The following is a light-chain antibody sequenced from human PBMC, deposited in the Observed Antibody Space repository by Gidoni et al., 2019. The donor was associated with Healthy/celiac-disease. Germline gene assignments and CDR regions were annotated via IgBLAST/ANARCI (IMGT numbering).Light chain of an antibody. CDR1: QSVSSY. Sequence: EIVSTQSPATLSLSPGERATLSCRASQSVSSYLAWYQQQPGQAPRLLIYDASNRATGIPARFSGSGSGTDLNLTISSLEHEDVAVYYCQQRSNWPLTFGGGTKVEIK. CDR3: QQRSNWPLT. CDR2: DAS. J-gene: IGKJ4*01. V-gene: IGKV3-11*01.